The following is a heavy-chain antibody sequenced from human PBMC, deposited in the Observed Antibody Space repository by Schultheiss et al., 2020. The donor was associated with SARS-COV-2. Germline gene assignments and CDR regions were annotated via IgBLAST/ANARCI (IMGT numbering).Heavy chain of an antibody. CDR2: ISGSGGST. V-gene: IGHV3-23*01. J-gene: IGHJ4*02. CDR1: GYNFGSYA. CDR3: AREYYYDSSGYSGY. D-gene: IGHD3-22*01. Sequence: GGSLRLSCAASGYNFGSYAMSWVRQAPGKGLEWVSAISGSGGSTYYADSVKGRFTISRDNSKNTLYLQMNSLRAEDTAVYYCAREYYYDSSGYSGYWGQGTLVTVSS.